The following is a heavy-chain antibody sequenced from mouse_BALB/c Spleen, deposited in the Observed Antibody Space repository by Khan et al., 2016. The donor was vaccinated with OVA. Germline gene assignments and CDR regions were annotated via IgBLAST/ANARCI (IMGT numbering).Heavy chain of an antibody. CDR1: GFTFSDYY. Sequence: EVELVESGGGLVKPGGSLKLSCDASGFTFSDYYMYWVRQPPEKRLEWVATISDVGSYIYYLDHVKGRFTISRDNAKNNLYLQMNSLKSEDTAMYYCIRGYYGDPFAYWGHGTLVTVSA. D-gene: IGHD2-13*01. V-gene: IGHV5-4*02. CDR3: IRGYYGDPFAY. CDR2: ISDVGSYI. J-gene: IGHJ3*01.